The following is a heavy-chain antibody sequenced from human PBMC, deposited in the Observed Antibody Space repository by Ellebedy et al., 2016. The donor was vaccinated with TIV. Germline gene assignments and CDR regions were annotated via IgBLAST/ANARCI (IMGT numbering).Heavy chain of an antibody. CDR1: GYTLTELS. CDR3: ATDRIYDSSKMDYYYYGMDV. V-gene: IGHV1-24*01. CDR2: FDPEDGET. D-gene: IGHD3-22*01. Sequence: ASVKVSCKVSGYTLTELSMHWVRQAPGKGLEWMGGFDPEDGETIYAQKFQGRVTMTEDTSTDTAYMELSSLRSEDTAVYYCATDRIYDSSKMDYYYYGMDVWGQGTTVTVSS. J-gene: IGHJ6*02.